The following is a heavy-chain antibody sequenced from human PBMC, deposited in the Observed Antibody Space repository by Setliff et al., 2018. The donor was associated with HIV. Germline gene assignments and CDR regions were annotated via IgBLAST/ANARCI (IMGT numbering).Heavy chain of an antibody. CDR2: INAGNGNT. CDR3: ARFSLRLYDSSGYAEF. D-gene: IGHD3-22*01. CDR1: GYTFTSYA. V-gene: IGHV1-3*01. Sequence: GASVKVSCKASGYTFTSYAMHWVRLAPGQRLEWMGWINAGNGNTKYSQRFQGRVTMTTDTSTSTAYMELRSLRSDDTAVYYCARFSLRLYDSSGYAEFWGQGTLVTVSS. J-gene: IGHJ4*02.